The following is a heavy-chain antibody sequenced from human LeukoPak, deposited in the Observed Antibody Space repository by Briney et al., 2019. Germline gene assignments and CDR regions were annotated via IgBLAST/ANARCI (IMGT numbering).Heavy chain of an antibody. CDR3: ARGGVVYPDSFDI. Sequence: GGSLRLSCAASGFTVSGSYMNWGRQAPGKGLEWVSLIFSGGGTYYADSVKGRFTISRDNSKNTLFLQMNSLRAEDTAVYYCARGGVVYPDSFDIWGRGTMVTVSS. V-gene: IGHV3-66*01. CDR1: GFTVSGSY. CDR2: IFSGGGT. D-gene: IGHD2-15*01. J-gene: IGHJ3*02.